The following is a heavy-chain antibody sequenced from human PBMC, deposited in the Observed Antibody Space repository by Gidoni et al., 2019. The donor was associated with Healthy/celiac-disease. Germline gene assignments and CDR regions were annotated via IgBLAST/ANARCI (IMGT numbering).Heavy chain of an antibody. V-gene: IGHV3-23*01. CDR3: AKVQTTVVRGDAFDI. J-gene: IGHJ3*02. CDR2: SSGSGGST. CDR1: GFPFSRDA. Sequence: EVQLLESGGGLVQTGGSLRLSCAASGFPFSRDAMSWVRQAQGKGLEWVSASSGSGGSTYYADSVKGRFTISRDNSKNTLYLQMNSLRAEDTAVYYCAKVQTTVVRGDAFDIWGQGTMVTVSS. D-gene: IGHD4-17*01.